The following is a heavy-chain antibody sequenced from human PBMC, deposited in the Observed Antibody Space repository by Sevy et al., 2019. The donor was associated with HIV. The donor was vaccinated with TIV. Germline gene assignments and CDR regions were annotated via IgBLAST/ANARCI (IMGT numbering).Heavy chain of an antibody. Sequence: GGSLRLSCAASGFTFSPYGMTWVRQAPGKGLEWVSSMSGSGAFTHYADSVKGRYTIARGNSKNILYLQMNSLRAEDTAVYYCARLGGYEDSYYYYAMDVWGQGTTVTVSS. CDR1: GFTFSPYG. D-gene: IGHD5-12*01. CDR3: ARLGGYEDSYYYYAMDV. CDR2: MSGSGAFT. V-gene: IGHV3-23*01. J-gene: IGHJ6*02.